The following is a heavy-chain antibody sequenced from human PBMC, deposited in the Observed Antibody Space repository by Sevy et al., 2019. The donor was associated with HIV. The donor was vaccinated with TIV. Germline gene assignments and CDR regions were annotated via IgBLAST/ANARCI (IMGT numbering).Heavy chain of an antibody. V-gene: IGHV3-21*01. CDR2: ITSSSNYI. J-gene: IGHJ3*02. Sequence: GGSLRLSCAASGFTFSTYTMNWVRRAPGKGLEWVSSITSSSNYIYYADSVKGRFTISRDNAKDSVYLQMNSLRAEDTTVYYCARPYGSGSWEAFDIWGQGTMVTVSS. CDR1: GFTFSTYT. D-gene: IGHD3-10*01. CDR3: ARPYGSGSWEAFDI.